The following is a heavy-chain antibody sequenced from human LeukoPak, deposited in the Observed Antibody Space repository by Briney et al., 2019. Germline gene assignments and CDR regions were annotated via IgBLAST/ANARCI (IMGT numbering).Heavy chain of an antibody. CDR2: IIPIFGTA. V-gene: IGHV1-69*06. J-gene: IGHJ3*02. CDR1: GGTFSSYA. CDR3: ARVVNSSGWYRDAFDI. Sequence: SVKVSCTASGGTFSSYAISWVRQAPGQGLEWMGGIIPIFGTANYAQKFQGRVTITADKSTSTAYMELSSLRSEDTAVYYCARVVNSSGWYRDAFDIWGQGTMVTVSS. D-gene: IGHD6-19*01.